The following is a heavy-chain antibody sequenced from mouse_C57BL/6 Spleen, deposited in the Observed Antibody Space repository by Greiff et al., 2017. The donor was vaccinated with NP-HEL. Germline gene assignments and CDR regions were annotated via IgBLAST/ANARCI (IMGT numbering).Heavy chain of an antibody. CDR3: ARGGYYDYDVWYFDV. V-gene: IGHV1-81*01. CDR1: GYTFTSYG. J-gene: IGHJ1*03. CDR2: IYPRSGNT. Sequence: VQRVESGAELARPGASVKLSCKASGYTFTSYGISWVKQRTGQGLEWIGEIYPRSGNTYYNEKFKGKATLTADKSSSTAYMELRSLTSEDSAVYFCARGGYYDYDVWYFDVWGTVTTVTVSS. D-gene: IGHD2-4*01.